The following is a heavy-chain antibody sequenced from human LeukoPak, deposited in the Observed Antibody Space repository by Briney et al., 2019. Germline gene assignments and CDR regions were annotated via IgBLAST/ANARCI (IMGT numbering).Heavy chain of an antibody. CDR2: ISGNGAMT. CDR1: GFSFSTYD. V-gene: IGHV3-23*01. D-gene: IGHD4-17*01. CDR3: AKVPRVYYGDPIYYFDY. Sequence: GGTLRLSCAASGFSFSTYDMNWVRQAPGKGLEWVSTISGNGAMTHYADSVKGRFTISRDNSKNTLYLQMNSLRAEDTAVYYCAKVPRVYYGDPIYYFDYWGQGTLVTVSS. J-gene: IGHJ4*02.